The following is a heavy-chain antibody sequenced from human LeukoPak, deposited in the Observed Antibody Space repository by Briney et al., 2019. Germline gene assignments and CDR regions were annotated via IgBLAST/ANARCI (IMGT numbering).Heavy chain of an antibody. J-gene: IGHJ4*02. CDR2: INHDGTIR. D-gene: IGHD2-8*01. V-gene: IGHV3-74*01. CDR1: GFTFSRYG. CDR3: ARGVFSLGDS. Sequence: PGGSLRLSCATSGFTFSRYGMHWVRQSPGKGLVWVSHINHDGTIRNYADSVRGRFTISRDIATLYLQMNSLGAEDTAVYYCARGVFSLGDSWGQGTLVTVSS.